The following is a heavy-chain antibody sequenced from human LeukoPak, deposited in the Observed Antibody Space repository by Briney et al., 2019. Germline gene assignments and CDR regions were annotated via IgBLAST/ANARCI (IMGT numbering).Heavy chain of an antibody. CDR2: IYYSGST. D-gene: IGHD6-19*01. CDR1: SGSISNFY. CDR3: ARRGYSSGWYYFDY. V-gene: IGHV4-59*08. Sequence: PSETLSLTCTVSSGSISNFYWNWIRQPAGKGLEWIGYIYYSGSTNYNPSLKSRVTISIDTSKNRFSLKLSSVTAADTAVYYCARRGYSSGWYYFDYWGQGTLVTVSS. J-gene: IGHJ4*02.